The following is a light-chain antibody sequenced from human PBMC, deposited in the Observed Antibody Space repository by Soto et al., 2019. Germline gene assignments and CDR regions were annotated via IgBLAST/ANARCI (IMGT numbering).Light chain of an antibody. J-gene: IGLJ2*01. CDR3: SSYAGSNIYVV. CDR2: DVS. Sequence: QSALTQPPSASGSPGQSVTISCTGTGSDVGGYNYVSWYQHHPGKAPKLMLYDVSTRASGVPDRFSGSKSGNTSSLTVSGLQAEDEADYYCSSYAGSNIYVVFGGGTEVAVL. CDR1: GSDVGGYNY. V-gene: IGLV2-8*01.